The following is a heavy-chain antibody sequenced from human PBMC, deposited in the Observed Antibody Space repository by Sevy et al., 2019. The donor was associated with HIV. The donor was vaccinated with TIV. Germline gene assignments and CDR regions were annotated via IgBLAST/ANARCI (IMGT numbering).Heavy chain of an antibody. D-gene: IGHD3-10*01. Sequence: GSLRLSCTVSGVSISSSSYDWGWVRQPPGKGLEWIGSIYYSGSTDYNSSLKSRVIISVDTSKNQFSLKLRSVTAADTAVYYCARHGGLVDRAFDFWGRGTLVTVSS. CDR1: GVSISSSSYD. CDR3: ARHGGLVDRAFDF. V-gene: IGHV4-39*01. J-gene: IGHJ4*02. CDR2: IYYSGST.